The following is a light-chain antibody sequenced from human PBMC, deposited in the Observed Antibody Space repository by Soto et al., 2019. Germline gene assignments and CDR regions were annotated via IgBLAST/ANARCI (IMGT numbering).Light chain of an antibody. Sequence: QSALTQPASVSGSPGQSITISCTGTSSDVGSYNLVSWYQQHPGKAPKLMIYEGSKRPSGVSNRFSGSKSGNTASMTISGLQAEDEADDYCCSYAGRSTSNWVFGGGTKLTVL. CDR2: EGS. V-gene: IGLV2-23*01. J-gene: IGLJ3*02. CDR1: SSDVGSYNL. CDR3: CSYAGRSTSNWV.